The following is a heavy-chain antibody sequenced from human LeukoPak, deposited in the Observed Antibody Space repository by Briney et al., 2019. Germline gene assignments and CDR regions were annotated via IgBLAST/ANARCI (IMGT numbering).Heavy chain of an antibody. J-gene: IGHJ4*02. CDR3: ARGGRVVVPAAIKQQFDY. D-gene: IGHD2-2*02. Sequence: SETLSLTCAVYGGSFSGYYWSWIRQPPGKGLEWIGEINHSGSTNYNPSLKSRVTISVDTSKNQFSPKLSSVTAADTAVYYCARGGRVVVPAAIKQQFDYWGQGTLVTVSS. V-gene: IGHV4-34*01. CDR1: GGSFSGYY. CDR2: INHSGST.